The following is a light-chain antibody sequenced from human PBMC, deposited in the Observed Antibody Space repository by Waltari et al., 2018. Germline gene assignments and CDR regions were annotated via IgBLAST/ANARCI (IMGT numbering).Light chain of an antibody. CDR1: QSVSSSY. Sequence: EVVLTQSPATLSVSQGERATLSCRASQSVSSSYVAWYQQKPGQAPRLLIYRASSRATGIPDRFSGSGSGTDFTLSISRLEPEDFAVYYCQHFGYTFGQGTKLEIK. CDR2: RAS. V-gene: IGKV3-20*01. J-gene: IGKJ2*01. CDR3: QHFGYT.